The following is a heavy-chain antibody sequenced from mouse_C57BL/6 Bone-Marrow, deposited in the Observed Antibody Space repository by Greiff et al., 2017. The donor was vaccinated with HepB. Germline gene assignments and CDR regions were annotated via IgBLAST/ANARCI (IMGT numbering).Heavy chain of an antibody. J-gene: IGHJ2*01. CDR3: ARMVSYYGNPYFDY. Sequence: QVQLQQPGAELVRPGSSVKLSCKASGYTFTSYWMDWVKQRPGQGLEWIGNIYPSDSETHYNQKFKDKATLTVDKSSSTAYMQLSSLTSEDSAVYYCARMVSYYGNPYFDYWGQGTTLTVSS. CDR1: GYTFTSYW. V-gene: IGHV1-61*01. CDR2: IYPSDSET. D-gene: IGHD2-1*01.